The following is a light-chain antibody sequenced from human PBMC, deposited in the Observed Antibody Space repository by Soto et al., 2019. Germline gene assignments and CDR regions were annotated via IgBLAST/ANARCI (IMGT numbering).Light chain of an antibody. CDR2: GAS. Sequence: EIGLSQALATLSLSPGERATLSCRASQSVFSSYLAWYQQKPGQAPRLLIYGASSRATGIPDRFSGSGAGTDFTLTISRLVPEDFAVYYCQQYGSSRLTFGEGTKVDIK. J-gene: IGKJ4*01. CDR1: QSVFSSY. CDR3: QQYGSSRLT. V-gene: IGKV3-20*01.